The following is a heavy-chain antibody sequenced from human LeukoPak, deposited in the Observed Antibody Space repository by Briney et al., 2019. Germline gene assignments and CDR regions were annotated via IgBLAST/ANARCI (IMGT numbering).Heavy chain of an antibody. CDR3: ARDRIAAAGTAFDY. V-gene: IGHV3-30-3*01. D-gene: IGHD6-13*01. CDR1: GFTFSSYA. CDR2: ISYDGSNK. Sequence: GGSLRLSCAASGFTFSSYAMHWVRQAPGKGLEWVAVISYDGSNKYYAGSVKGRFTISRDNSKNTLYLQMNSLRAEDTAVYYCARDRIAAAGTAFDYWGQGTLVTVSS. J-gene: IGHJ4*02.